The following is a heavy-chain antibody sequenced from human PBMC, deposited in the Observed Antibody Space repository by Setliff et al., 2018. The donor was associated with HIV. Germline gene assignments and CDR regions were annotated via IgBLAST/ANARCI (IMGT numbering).Heavy chain of an antibody. V-gene: IGHV1-3*01. CDR2: INSGTGNT. D-gene: IGHD4-17*01. CDR1: GFIFTNYG. J-gene: IGHJ2*01. Sequence: ASAKVSCKASGFIFTNYGIHWVRQAPGHSLEWMGFINSGTGNTIYSQKFQGRVTFSRDTSASTAYMELSSLRSEDTAVYYCANSVTDASYWYFIHWGRGSPVTVSS. CDR3: ANSVTDASYWYFIH.